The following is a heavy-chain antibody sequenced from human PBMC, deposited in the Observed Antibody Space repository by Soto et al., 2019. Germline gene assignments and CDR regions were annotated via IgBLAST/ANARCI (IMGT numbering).Heavy chain of an antibody. D-gene: IGHD5-18*01. Sequence: EVQLVESGGGLIQPGGSLRLSCAASGFSVSSNYMSWVRQAPGKGLEWVSVIYSGGNTHYADSVKGRFTISRDNFKNTLYFQMHSLRAEDTAVYYCARDSTWIPYSPSGMDVWGQGTTVTVSS. CDR1: GFSVSSNY. J-gene: IGHJ6*02. V-gene: IGHV3-53*01. CDR3: ARDSTWIPYSPSGMDV. CDR2: IYSGGNT.